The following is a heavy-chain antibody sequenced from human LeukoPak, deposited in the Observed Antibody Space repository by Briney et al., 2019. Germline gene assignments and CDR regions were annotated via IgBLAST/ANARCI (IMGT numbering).Heavy chain of an antibody. CDR1: GGTFTSYA. Sequence: SVNLSCKASGGTFTSYAISWVRHAPGQGLEWMGRIIPILGIANYAQKFQGRVTITADKATSTDYMELSSLRTEDTAVYYCARQRYGFGEMNGEYWGQGTLVTVSS. D-gene: IGHD3-10*01. V-gene: IGHV1-69*04. J-gene: IGHJ4*02. CDR3: ARQRYGFGEMNGEY. CDR2: IIPILGIA.